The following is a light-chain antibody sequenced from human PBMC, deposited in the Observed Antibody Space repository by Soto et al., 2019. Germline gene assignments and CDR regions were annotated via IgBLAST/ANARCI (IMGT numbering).Light chain of an antibody. CDR3: QHYNNWPPWT. CDR1: QSVSSN. Sequence: EIVMTQSPATLSVSPGERATFSCRASQSVSSNLAWYQQKPGQAPRLLIYGASIRATGIPARFSGSESGTEFTLTISSLQSEDFAVYYCQHYNNWPPWTFGQGTKV. V-gene: IGKV3-15*01. CDR2: GAS. J-gene: IGKJ1*01.